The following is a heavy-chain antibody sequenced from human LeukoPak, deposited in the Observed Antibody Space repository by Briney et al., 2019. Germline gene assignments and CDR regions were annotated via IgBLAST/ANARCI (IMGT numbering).Heavy chain of an antibody. CDR2: IRAYCGST. V-gene: IGHV3-43*02. CDR3: AKGGIVGAITIDY. D-gene: IGHD1-26*01. CDR1: GFTFDDYA. J-gene: IGHJ4*02. Sequence: PGGSLRLSCAASGFTFDDYAMHWVRQAPGESLEWVSHIRAYCGSTYYAHSVTGRFTISRDNSKNSLYLQMNSVRTEDTALYYCAKGGIVGAITIDYWGQGTLVTVSS.